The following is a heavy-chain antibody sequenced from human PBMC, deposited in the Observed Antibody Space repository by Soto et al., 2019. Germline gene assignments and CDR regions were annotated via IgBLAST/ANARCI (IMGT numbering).Heavy chain of an antibody. Sequence: QVQLQESGPGLVKPSQTLSLTCTVSGGSISSGGYYWSWIRHHPGKGLEWIGYIYYSGSTYYNPSLKSRVTISVDTSKNQFSLKLSSVTAADTAVYYCARDLEYYGSGSGGGLGYWGQGTLVTVSS. CDR3: ARDLEYYGSGSGGGLGY. D-gene: IGHD3-10*01. CDR2: IYYSGST. CDR1: GGSISSGGYY. J-gene: IGHJ4*02. V-gene: IGHV4-31*03.